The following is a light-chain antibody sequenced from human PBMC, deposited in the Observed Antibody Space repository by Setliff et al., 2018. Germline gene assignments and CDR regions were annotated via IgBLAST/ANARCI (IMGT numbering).Light chain of an antibody. CDR3: SSYTSSSTWV. Sequence: QSALTQPASVSGSPGQSITISCTGTSSDVGGYNYVSWYQQHPGKAPKLMIYDVGKRPSGVSNHFSGSKSGNTASLTISGLQAEDEADYYCSSYTSSSTWVFGTGTKGTVL. V-gene: IGLV2-14*01. J-gene: IGLJ1*01. CDR1: SSDVGGYNY. CDR2: DVG.